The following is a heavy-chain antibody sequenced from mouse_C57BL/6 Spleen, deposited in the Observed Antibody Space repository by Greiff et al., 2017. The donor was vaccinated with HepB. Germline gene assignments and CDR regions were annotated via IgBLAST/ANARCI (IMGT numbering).Heavy chain of an antibody. J-gene: IGHJ3*01. Sequence: VQLQQSGAELVKPGASVKISCKASGYAFSSYWMNWVKQRPGKGLEWIGQIYPGDGDTNYNGKFKGKATLTADKSSSTAYMQLSSLTSEDSAVYFCARGESTMVTTGDWFAYWGQGTLVTVSA. D-gene: IGHD2-2*01. CDR2: IYPGDGDT. V-gene: IGHV1-80*01. CDR3: ARGESTMVTTGDWFAY. CDR1: GYAFSSYW.